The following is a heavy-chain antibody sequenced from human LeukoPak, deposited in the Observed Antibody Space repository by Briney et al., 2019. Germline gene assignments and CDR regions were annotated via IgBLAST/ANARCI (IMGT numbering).Heavy chain of an antibody. V-gene: IGHV1-2*02. D-gene: IGHD1-14*01. CDR2: INPNSGGT. J-gene: IGHJ6*02. CDR3: ARSPPEYYYYGMDV. CDR1: GYTFTGYY. Sequence: ASVKVSCKASGYTFTGYYMHWVRQAPGQGLEWMGWINPNSGGTNYAQKFQGRVTMTRDTSISTAYMELSRLRSDDTAVYYCARSPPEYYYYGMDVWGQGTTVTVSS.